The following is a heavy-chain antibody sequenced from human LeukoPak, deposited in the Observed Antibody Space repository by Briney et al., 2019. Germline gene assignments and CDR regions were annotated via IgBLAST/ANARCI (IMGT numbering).Heavy chain of an antibody. CDR3: AKVKAVAGLDY. J-gene: IGHJ4*02. V-gene: IGHV3-30*18. D-gene: IGHD6-19*01. CDR1: GFTFSSYG. Sequence: PGGSLRLSYAASGFTFSSYGMHWVRQAPGKGLEWVAVISYDGSNKYYADSVKGRFTISRDNSKNTLYLQMNSLRAEDTAVYYCAKVKAVAGLDYWGQGTLVTVSS. CDR2: ISYDGSNK.